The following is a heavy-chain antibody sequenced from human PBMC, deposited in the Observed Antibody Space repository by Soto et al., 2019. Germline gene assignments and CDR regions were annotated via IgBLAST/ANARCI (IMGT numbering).Heavy chain of an antibody. CDR2: IYYSGST. CDR3: ARAGITISHDVQNWFDP. J-gene: IGHJ5*02. D-gene: IGHD3-9*01. CDR1: GGSISSGGYY. Sequence: PSETLSLTCTVSGGSISSGGYYWSWIRQHPGKGLEWIGYIYYSGSTYYNPSLKSRVTISVDTSKNQFSLKLSSVTAADTAVYYCARAGITISHDVQNWFDPWGQGTLVTVSS. V-gene: IGHV4-31*03.